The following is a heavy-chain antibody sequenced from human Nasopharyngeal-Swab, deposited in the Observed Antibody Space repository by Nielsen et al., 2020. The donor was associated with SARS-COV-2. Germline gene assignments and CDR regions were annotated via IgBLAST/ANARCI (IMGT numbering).Heavy chain of an antibody. Sequence: SETLSLTCTVSGGSISSGDYYWSWIRQPPGKGLEWIGYIYYSGSTYYNPSLKSRVTISVDTSKNQFSLKLSSVTAADTAVYHCARSGFTYDFWSGYPDAFDIWGQGTMVTVSS. J-gene: IGHJ3*02. CDR2: IYYSGST. D-gene: IGHD3-3*01. CDR1: GGSISSGDYY. CDR3: ARSGFTYDFWSGYPDAFDI. V-gene: IGHV4-30-4*01.